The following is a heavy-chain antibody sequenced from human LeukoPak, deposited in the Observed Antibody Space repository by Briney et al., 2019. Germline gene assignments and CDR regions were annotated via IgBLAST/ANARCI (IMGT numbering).Heavy chain of an antibody. CDR1: GFTFSSYA. CDR2: INPSGSNT. CDR3: AKLESSATYF. D-gene: IGHD6-19*01. V-gene: IGHV3-23*01. J-gene: IGHJ4*02. Sequence: GGSLRLSCAASGFTFSSYAMTWVRQAPGKGLEWVSSINPSGSNTYYADSVKGRLTISRDNSRNTLYLQMNSLRVEDTAVYYCAKLESSATYFWGQGTLVTVSS.